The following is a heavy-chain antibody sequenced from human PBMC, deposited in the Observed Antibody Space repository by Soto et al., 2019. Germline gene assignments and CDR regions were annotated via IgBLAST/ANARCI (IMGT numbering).Heavy chain of an antibody. J-gene: IGHJ5*02. CDR2: IIPIFGTA. CDR1: GGTFSSYA. CDR3: ERDGGGLHLENGFDP. V-gene: IGHV1-69*01. Sequence: QVQLVQSGAEVKKPGSSVKVSCKASGGTFSSYAISWVRQAPGQGLEWMGGIIPIFGTANYAQKFQGRVTITADESTSTAKWERSNMRPEARAVYYCERDGGGLHLENGFDPWGQETLVTVSS. D-gene: IGHD3-16*01.